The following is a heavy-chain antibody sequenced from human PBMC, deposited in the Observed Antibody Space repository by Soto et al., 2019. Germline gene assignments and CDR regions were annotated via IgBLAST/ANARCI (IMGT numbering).Heavy chain of an antibody. CDR1: GGTFSSYA. CDR2: IIPFIGTA. V-gene: IGHV1-69*04. Sequence: EASVTVSCKASGGTFSSYAISWVRQAPGQGLEWMGRIIPFIGTANYAQKFQGRVTMTEDTSTDTAYMELSSLRSEDTAVYYCATEAVAGTFHYYGRDVWGQGTTGTVS. CDR3: ATEAVAGTFHYYGRDV. D-gene: IGHD6-19*01. J-gene: IGHJ6*02.